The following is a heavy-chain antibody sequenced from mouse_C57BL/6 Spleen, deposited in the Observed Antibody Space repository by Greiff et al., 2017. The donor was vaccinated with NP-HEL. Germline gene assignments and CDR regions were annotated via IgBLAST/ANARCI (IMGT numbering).Heavy chain of an antibody. D-gene: IGHD1-1*01. CDR1: GYTFTDYE. CDR2: IDPETGGT. J-gene: IGHJ2*01. CDR3: TKGGIITTVVAPYFDY. V-gene: IGHV1-15*01. Sequence: QVQLQQSGAELVRPGASVTLSCKASGYTFTDYEMHWVKQTPVHGLEWIGAIDPETGGTAYNQKFKGKAILTADKSSSTAYMGLRSLTSEDSAVYYCTKGGIITTVVAPYFDYWGQGTTLTVSS.